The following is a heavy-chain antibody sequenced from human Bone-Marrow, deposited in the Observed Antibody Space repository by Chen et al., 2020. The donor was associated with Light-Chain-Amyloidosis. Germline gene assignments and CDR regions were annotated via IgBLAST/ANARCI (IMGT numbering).Heavy chain of an antibody. Sequence: EVQLVESGGGLLQRGGSLRLSCAASGFAFRSYAMSWVRPAPGKGLEGVSTIRGSGGSRYYGDSVKVRLTSSRENSKNALLRQRNSLRAEDTAVYYCAKDISYDDILPGYPADAFDIWGQGTMVTVSS. CDR1: GFAFRSYA. D-gene: IGHD3-9*01. CDR2: IRGSGGSR. CDR3: AKDISYDDILPGYPADAFDI. J-gene: IGHJ3*02. V-gene: IGHV3-23*04.